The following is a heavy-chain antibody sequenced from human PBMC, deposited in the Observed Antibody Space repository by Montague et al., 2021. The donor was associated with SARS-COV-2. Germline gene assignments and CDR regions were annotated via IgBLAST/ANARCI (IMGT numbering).Heavy chain of an antibody. V-gene: IGHV4-59*01. Sequence: SETLSLTCSVSGGSIGSYYWSWLRQPPGKGLEWIWHIHYSGSNTYNPSFTSRVTISIDTHKNQFSLKLSSVTAADTAVYYCSRSLDPSGTYYLPYWGQGTLVTVSS. J-gene: IGHJ4*02. D-gene: IGHD3-10*01. CDR1: GGSIGSYY. CDR2: IHYSGSN. CDR3: SRSLDPSGTYYLPY.